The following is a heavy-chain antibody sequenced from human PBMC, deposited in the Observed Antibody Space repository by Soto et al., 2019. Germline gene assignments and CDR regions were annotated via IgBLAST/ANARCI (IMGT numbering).Heavy chain of an antibody. CDR2: ISSSSSTI. J-gene: IGHJ4*02. CDR1: GFTFSTYS. Sequence: PGGSLRLSCAASGFTFSTYSMNWVRQAPGKGLEWVSYISSSSSTIFYTDSVKGRFTVSRDNAKNSLYLQMNSLKTEDTAVYYCTRARSNIPQSIVDYWGQGTLVTVSS. V-gene: IGHV3-48*01. CDR3: TRARSNIPQSIVDY. D-gene: IGHD2-21*01.